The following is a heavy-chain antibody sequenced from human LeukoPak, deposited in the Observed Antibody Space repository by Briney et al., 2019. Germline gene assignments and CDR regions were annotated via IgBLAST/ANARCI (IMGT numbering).Heavy chain of an antibody. CDR1: GFTFSSYS. V-gene: IGHV3-9*01. J-gene: IGHJ4*02. D-gene: IGHD3-3*01. Sequence: PGGSLRLSCAASGFTFSSYSMNWVRQAPGKGLEWVSGISWNSGSIGYADSVKGRFTISRDNAKNSLYLQMNSLRAEDTALYYCANSGSYDFWSGSIDYWGQGTLVTVSS. CDR2: ISWNSGSI. CDR3: ANSGSYDFWSGSIDY.